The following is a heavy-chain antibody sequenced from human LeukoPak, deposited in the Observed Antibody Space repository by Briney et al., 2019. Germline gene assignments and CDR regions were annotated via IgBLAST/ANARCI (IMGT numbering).Heavy chain of an antibody. Sequence: GGSLRLSCAASGFTFSSYCMSWVRQAPGKGLEWVANIKKDGSEKYYVDSVKGRFTISRDNAKTSLYLQMNSLRAEDTAVYYCARDLSGVTGYTYGRGIDYWGQGTLVTVSP. J-gene: IGHJ4*02. CDR3: ARDLSGVTGYTYGRGIDY. V-gene: IGHV3-7*01. CDR2: IKKDGSEK. CDR1: GFTFSSYC. D-gene: IGHD5-18*01.